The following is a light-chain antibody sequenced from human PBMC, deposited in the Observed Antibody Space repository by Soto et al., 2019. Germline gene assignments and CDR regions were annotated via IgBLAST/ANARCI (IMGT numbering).Light chain of an antibody. CDR1: QNIRNY. Sequence: DIQMTQSPSSLSASVGDRVTITCRASQNIRNYLNWYQQKPGKAPNLLIYAASSLQSGVPSRFSGSGSGTDFTLTISSLQPEDFATYYCQQANTFPITFGQGTRLEI. V-gene: IGKV1-12*01. CDR2: AAS. J-gene: IGKJ5*01. CDR3: QQANTFPIT.